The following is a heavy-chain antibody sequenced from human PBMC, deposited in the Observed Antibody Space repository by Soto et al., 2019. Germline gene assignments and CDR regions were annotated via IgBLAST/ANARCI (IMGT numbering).Heavy chain of an antibody. CDR1: GYTFTSYG. CDR2: ISAYNGNT. Sequence: ASVKVSCKASGYTFTSYGISWVRQAPGQGLEWMGWISAYNGNTNYAQNLQGRVTMTTDASTSTAYMELRSLRSDDTAVYYCARVHMVATSEYFQHWGQGTLVTVSS. CDR3: ARVHMVATSEYFQH. D-gene: IGHD5-12*01. V-gene: IGHV1-18*01. J-gene: IGHJ1*01.